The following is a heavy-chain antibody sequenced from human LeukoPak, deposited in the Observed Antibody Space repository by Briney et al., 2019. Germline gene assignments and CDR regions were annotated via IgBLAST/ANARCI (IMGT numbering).Heavy chain of an antibody. CDR2: ISDHGLNT. CDR1: EFSFTTFA. Sequence: GGSLRLSCAASEFSFTTFAMGWVRQAPGKGLEWVSGISDHGLNTYYADSVKGRFTISRDNSKNTLYLQMNSLRAEDTAVYYCARGSSGSSSWGQGTLVTVSS. V-gene: IGHV3-23*01. J-gene: IGHJ4*02. CDR3: ARGSSGSSS. D-gene: IGHD3-10*01.